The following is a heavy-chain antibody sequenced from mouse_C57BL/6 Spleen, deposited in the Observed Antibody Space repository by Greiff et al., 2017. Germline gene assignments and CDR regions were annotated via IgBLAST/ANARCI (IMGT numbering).Heavy chain of an antibody. CDR3: ARGELGRVAY. V-gene: IGHV1-50*01. Sequence: QVQLQQPGAELVKPGASVKLSCKASGYTFTSYWMQWVKQRPGQGLEWIGEIDPSDSYTNYNQKFKGKATLTVETSSSTAYMQLRSLTSEDSAVYYCARGELGRVAYWGQGTLVTVSA. CDR1: GYTFTSYW. CDR2: IDPSDSYT. D-gene: IGHD4-1*01. J-gene: IGHJ3*01.